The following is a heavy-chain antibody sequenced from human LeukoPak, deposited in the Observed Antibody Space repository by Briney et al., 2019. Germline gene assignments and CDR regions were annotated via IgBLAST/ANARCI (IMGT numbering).Heavy chain of an antibody. V-gene: IGHV3-74*01. Sequence: GGSLRLSCAASGFTFGSYWMNWVRQAPGKGLVWVSRIASDGSSTTYADSVKGRFSISRVNAKNTLYLQMNSLRVEDTAVYYCARGRPHGNDYWGQGTLVTVSS. CDR1: GFTFGSYW. D-gene: IGHD4-23*01. CDR2: IASDGSST. CDR3: ARGRPHGNDY. J-gene: IGHJ4*02.